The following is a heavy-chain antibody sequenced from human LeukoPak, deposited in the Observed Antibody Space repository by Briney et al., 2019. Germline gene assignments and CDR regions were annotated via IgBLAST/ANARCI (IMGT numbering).Heavy chain of an antibody. V-gene: IGHV1-18*01. CDR2: ISAYNGNT. Sequence: ASVKVSCKASGYTFTSYGISWVRQAPGQGLEWMGWISAYNGNTNYAQKLQGRVTMTTDTSTSTAYMELRSLRSDDTAAYYCARDLTHYYGSGSYPAPVDYWGQGTLVTVSA. CDR1: GYTFTSYG. J-gene: IGHJ4*02. D-gene: IGHD3-10*01. CDR3: ARDLTHYYGSGSYPAPVDY.